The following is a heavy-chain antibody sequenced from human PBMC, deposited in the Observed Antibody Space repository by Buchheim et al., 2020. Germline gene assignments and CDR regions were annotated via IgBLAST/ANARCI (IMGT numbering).Heavy chain of an antibody. V-gene: IGHV1-2*02. J-gene: IGHJ4*02. D-gene: IGHD3-22*01. CDR3: ARDYDSSGYEYYFDY. Sequence: QVQLVQSGAEVKKPGASVKVSCKASGYTFTGNYVHWVRLAPGQGLEWMGWISPSSGGTKYAQKFQGRVTMTSDTSISTAYMELSRLRSDDTAVYYCARDYDSSGYEYYFDYWGQGTL. CDR1: GYTFTGNY. CDR2: ISPSSGGT.